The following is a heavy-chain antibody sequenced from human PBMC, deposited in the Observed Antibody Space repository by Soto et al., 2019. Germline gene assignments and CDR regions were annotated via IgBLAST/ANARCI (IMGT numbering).Heavy chain of an antibody. CDR3: ARGGGTTLAPLP. Sequence: EASVKVSCKASGYTFTGYFMHWVRQAPGEGLEWMGWINPNSGATKYAPKFQGRVTMTRDTSNRTAYLELSRLTSDDTAIYYCARGGGTTLAPLPWGQGTPVTVSS. D-gene: IGHD3-16*01. V-gene: IGHV1-2*02. J-gene: IGHJ5*02. CDR2: INPNSGAT. CDR1: GYTFTGYF.